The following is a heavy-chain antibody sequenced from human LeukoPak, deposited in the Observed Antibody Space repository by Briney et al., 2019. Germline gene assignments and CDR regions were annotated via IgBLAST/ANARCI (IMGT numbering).Heavy chain of an antibody. J-gene: IGHJ4*02. V-gene: IGHV3-33*01. CDR2: IWHDGSEK. CDR1: GFTFSRDA. Sequence: GRSLRLSCAASGFTFSRDAMHWVRQAPGKGLEGVAVIWHDGSEKFYVDSVKGRFTISRDNSKNTLYLQMNSLRAEDTAVYYCARDLIAVTTPDWGQGTLVTVSS. CDR3: ARDLIAVTTPD. D-gene: IGHD4-17*01.